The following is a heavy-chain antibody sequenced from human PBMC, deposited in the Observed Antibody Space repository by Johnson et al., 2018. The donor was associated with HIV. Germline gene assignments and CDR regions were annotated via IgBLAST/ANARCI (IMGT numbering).Heavy chain of an antibody. D-gene: IGHD3-3*01. Sequence: EVQLVESGGGVVRPGGSLRLSCAASGFTFDDYGMSWVRQAPGKGLEWVSGINWNGGSTGYADSVKGRFTISRDNAKNTLYLQMNSLRAEDTAVYYCARDQAIFGVVLASDAFDIWGQGTMVTVSS. V-gene: IGHV3-20*04. J-gene: IGHJ3*02. CDR2: INWNGGST. CDR1: GFTFDDYG. CDR3: ARDQAIFGVVLASDAFDI.